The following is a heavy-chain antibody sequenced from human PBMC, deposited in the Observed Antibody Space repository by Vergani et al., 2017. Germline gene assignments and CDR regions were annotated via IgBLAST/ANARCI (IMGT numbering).Heavy chain of an antibody. CDR2: IHPADSDT. D-gene: IGHD3-22*01. V-gene: IGHV5-51*01. J-gene: IGHJ4*02. Sequence: EVQLVQSGAEVKKPGESLKISCQISGYSFTNYWIGWVRQMPGKGLEWMGIIHPADSDTRYSPSFQGQVTISVDKSISTAYLQRSSLSASASAMYYCARLYGRDSSGSKYFDYWGKGTLVTVSS. CDR3: ARLYGRDSSGSKYFDY. CDR1: GYSFTNYW.